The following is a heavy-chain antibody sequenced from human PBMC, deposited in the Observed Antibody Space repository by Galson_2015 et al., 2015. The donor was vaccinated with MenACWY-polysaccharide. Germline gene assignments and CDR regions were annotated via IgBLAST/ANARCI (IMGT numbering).Heavy chain of an antibody. CDR2: ISGNDGDT. Sequence: SVKVSCKASGYTFTNHFITWVRQAPGQGLEWMGWISGNDGDTDYAQEFQGRVTMTTDTSTSTVYMDLRSLKSDDTAIYYCASSSRNYDYCSDLWGRGTLVTVSS. D-gene: IGHD1-7*01. J-gene: IGHJ2*01. V-gene: IGHV1-18*01. CDR3: ASSSRNYDYCSDL. CDR1: GYTFTNHF.